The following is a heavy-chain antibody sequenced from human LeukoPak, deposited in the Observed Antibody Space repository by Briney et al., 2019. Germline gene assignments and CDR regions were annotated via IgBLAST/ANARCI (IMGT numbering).Heavy chain of an antibody. V-gene: IGHV3-15*01. Sequence: GWSLRLSCAASGFTFSNAWMNWVRQAPGKGLECIARIKSKADGGTIDYAAPVKGRFTISRDDSKNTLYLQMNSLKSEDTAVYYCTTLTIVEAGNWGLGTLVTVSS. CDR3: TTLTIVEAGN. CDR1: GFTFSNAW. CDR2: IKSKADGGTI. J-gene: IGHJ4*02. D-gene: IGHD6-19*01.